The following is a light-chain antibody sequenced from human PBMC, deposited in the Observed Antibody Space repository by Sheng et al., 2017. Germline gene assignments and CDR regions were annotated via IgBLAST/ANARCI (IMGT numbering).Light chain of an antibody. V-gene: IGKV1-33*01. CDR2: DAS. CDR3: QQYDNLPLT. Sequence: DIQMTQSPSSLSASVGDRVTITCQASQDITNYLNWYQXKPGKAPKLLIYDASNLEAGVPXRFSGSGSGTDFTFTISSLQPEDTATYYCQQYDNLPLTFGGGTKVEIK. J-gene: IGKJ4*01. CDR1: QDITNY.